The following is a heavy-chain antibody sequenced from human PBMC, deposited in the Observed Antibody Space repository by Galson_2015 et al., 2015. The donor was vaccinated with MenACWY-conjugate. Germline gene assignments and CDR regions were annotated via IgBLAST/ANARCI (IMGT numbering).Heavy chain of an antibody. CDR2: INHSGST. D-gene: IGHD3-10*01. Sequence: ETLSLTCAVYGGSFSGYYWSWIRQPPGKGLEWIGGINHSGSTNYNPSLKSRVTISVDTSKNQFSLKLSSVTAADTAVYYCARDRSEDTMVRGVIIQGPHFDYWGQGTLVTVSS. CDR1: GGSFSGYY. V-gene: IGHV4-34*01. J-gene: IGHJ4*02. CDR3: ARDRSEDTMVRGVIIQGPHFDY.